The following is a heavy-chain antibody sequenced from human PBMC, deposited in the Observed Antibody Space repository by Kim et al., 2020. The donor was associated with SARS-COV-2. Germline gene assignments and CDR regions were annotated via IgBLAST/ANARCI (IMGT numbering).Heavy chain of an antibody. CDR1: NYSFSNYG. J-gene: IGHJ6*02. CDR2: ISAYNGNR. CDR3: ARQRGYTSSGESYFGMDV. Sequence: ASVKVSCKASNYSFSNYGISWVRQAPGQGPEWMAWISAYNGNRHYAQKFQDRVTLTIDTSTNTAHMELRSLRSDDTAVFYCARQRGYTSSGESYFGMDVWGQGTTVTVSS. D-gene: IGHD2-15*01. V-gene: IGHV1-18*01.